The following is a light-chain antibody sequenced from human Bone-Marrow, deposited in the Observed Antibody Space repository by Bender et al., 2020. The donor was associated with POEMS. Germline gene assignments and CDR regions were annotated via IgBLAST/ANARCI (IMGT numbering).Light chain of an antibody. CDR2: INN. J-gene: IGLJ3*02. Sequence: QSVLTQPPSASGTPGQRVTISCSGSSSNIGTNPVNWYQQLPGTAPKLLIYINNQRPSGVPYRFSGSKSDTSASLDISGLQSEDEADYYYAAWEDSLNSWVFGGGTKLTVL. CDR1: SSNIGTNP. CDR3: AAWEDSLNSWV. V-gene: IGLV1-44*01.